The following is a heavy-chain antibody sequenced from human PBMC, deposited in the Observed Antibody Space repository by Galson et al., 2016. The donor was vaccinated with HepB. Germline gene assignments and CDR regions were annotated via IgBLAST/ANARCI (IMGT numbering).Heavy chain of an antibody. V-gene: IGHV1-69*06. CDR1: GGTFSSYA. CDR2: IIPIFGTT. J-gene: IGHJ5*02. Sequence: SVKVSCKASGGTFSSYAISWVRQAPGQGLEWMGEIIPIFGTTNYARKFQGRVTITADKSTSTAYMELSSLVSEDTAGYYCAIWMGVSMTTVIPEWFDPWGQGTLVTVSS. D-gene: IGHD4-17*01. CDR3: AIWMGVSMTTVIPEWFDP.